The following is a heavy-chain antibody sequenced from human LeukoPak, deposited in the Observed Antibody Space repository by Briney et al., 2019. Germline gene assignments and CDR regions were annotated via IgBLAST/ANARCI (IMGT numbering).Heavy chain of an antibody. CDR1: GYSENFYG. Sequence: GASVKVSCKTSGYSENFYGITWVRQAPGQGLEWMGWINANNDQTHYGQNLQDRVTMTTDPSTRTVYMNLRTLRADDTAMYYCARLNLIRGVRVIDYWGQGTLVTVSS. CDR3: ARLNLIRGVRVIDY. V-gene: IGHV1-18*01. D-gene: IGHD3-10*01. CDR2: INANNDQT. J-gene: IGHJ4*02.